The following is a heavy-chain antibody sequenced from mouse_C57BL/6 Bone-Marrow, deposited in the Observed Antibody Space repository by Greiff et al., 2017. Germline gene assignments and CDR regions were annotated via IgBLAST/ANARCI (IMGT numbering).Heavy chain of an antibody. V-gene: IGHV1-55*01. Sequence: QVQLQQSGAELVKPGASVKMSCKASGYTFTSYWITWVKQRPGQGLEWIGDIYPGSGSTNYNEQFKSKATLTVDTSSSTAYMQLSSLTSEDSVVYYCARDVFLPFYYAMYYWGQGTSGTVSS. J-gene: IGHJ4*01. CDR2: IYPGSGST. D-gene: IGHD2-1*01. CDR3: ARDVFLPFYYAMYY. CDR1: GYTFTSYW.